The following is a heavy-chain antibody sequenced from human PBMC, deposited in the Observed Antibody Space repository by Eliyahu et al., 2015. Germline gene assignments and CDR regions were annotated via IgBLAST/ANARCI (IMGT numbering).Heavy chain of an antibody. CDR3: ARGKYRYDILTGNDAFDI. Sequence: EVQLVESGGGLVQPGGSLRLSCAASGFTFSSYWRXWXRQAPGKGXEWVSSISSSSSYIYYADSVKGRFTISRDNAKNSLYLQMNSLRAEDTAVYYCARGKYRYDILTGNDAFDIWGQGTMVTVSS. D-gene: IGHD3-9*01. J-gene: IGHJ3*02. CDR2: ISSSSSYI. CDR1: GFTFSSYW. V-gene: IGHV3-21*01.